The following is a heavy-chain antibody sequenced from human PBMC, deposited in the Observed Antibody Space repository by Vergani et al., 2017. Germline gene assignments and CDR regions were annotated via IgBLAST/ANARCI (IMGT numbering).Heavy chain of an antibody. CDR3: ARVNTETNGHLYYYYYMDV. CDR1: GGSFTSYH. D-gene: IGHD4-11*01. Sequence: QVQLQQWGGGLLKPSETLSLTCVVNGGSFTSYHWTWIRQSPGEGLEWVADIHHTGRPDYNPSLKSRHTMSVDKSRNQFSLTLNSVTATDTAIYFCARVNTETNGHLYYYYYMDVWGQGTAVTVS. V-gene: IGHV4-34*01. J-gene: IGHJ6*03. CDR2: IHHTGRP.